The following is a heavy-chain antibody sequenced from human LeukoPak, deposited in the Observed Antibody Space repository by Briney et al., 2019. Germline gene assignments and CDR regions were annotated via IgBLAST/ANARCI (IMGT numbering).Heavy chain of an antibody. D-gene: IGHD6-13*01. J-gene: IGHJ4*02. CDR2: ISSSSSYI. CDR1: GFTFSSYS. Sequence: GGSLRLSCAASGFTFSSYSMNWVRQAPGKGLEWVSSISSSSSYIYYADSVKGRFTISRDNAKNSLYLQMNSLRAEDTAVYYCARESRQHIAAAGSLDYWGQGTLVTVSS. CDR3: ARESRQHIAAAGSLDY. V-gene: IGHV3-21*01.